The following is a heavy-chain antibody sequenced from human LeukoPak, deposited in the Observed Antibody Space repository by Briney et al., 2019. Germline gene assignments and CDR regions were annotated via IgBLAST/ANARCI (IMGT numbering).Heavy chain of an antibody. D-gene: IGHD2-2*02. CDR3: AVGYCSSTSCYREYFQH. Sequence: PSETLSLTCAVSGCSISSGYYWGWIRQPPGQGLEWIGTIYHSGSTYYNPSLKSRVTISVDTSKNQFSLKLSSVTAADTAVYYCAVGYCSSTSCYREYFQHWGQGTLVTVSS. CDR1: GCSISSGYY. J-gene: IGHJ1*01. V-gene: IGHV4-38-2*01. CDR2: IYHSGST.